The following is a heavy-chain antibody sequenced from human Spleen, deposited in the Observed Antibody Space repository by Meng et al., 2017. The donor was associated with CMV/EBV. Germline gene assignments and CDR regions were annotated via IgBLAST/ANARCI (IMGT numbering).Heavy chain of an antibody. CDR1: GFTFSSYA. CDR3: AREGITGTAESI. CDR2: ISYDGSNK. V-gene: IGHV3-30*09. D-gene: IGHD1-7*01. J-gene: IGHJ3*02. Sequence: GESLKISCAASGFTFSSYAMHWVRQAPGKGLEWVAVISYDGSNKYYADSVKGRFAISRDNAKNSLYLQMNSLRAEDTAVYYCAREGITGTAESIWGQGTMVTVSS.